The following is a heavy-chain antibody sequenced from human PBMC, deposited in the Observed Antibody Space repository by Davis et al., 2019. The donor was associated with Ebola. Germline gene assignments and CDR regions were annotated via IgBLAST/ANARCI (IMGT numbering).Heavy chain of an antibody. CDR3: TTTTVTTDY. CDR1: GFTFSGSA. V-gene: IGHV3-73*01. J-gene: IGHJ4*02. Sequence: PGGSLRLSCPAPGFTFSGSAMHWVRQASGKGLEWVGRIRSKANSYATAYAASVKGRFTISRDDSNNTAYLQMNSLKTEDTAVYYCTTTTVTTDYWGQGTLVTVSS. CDR2: IRSKANSYAT. D-gene: IGHD4-17*01.